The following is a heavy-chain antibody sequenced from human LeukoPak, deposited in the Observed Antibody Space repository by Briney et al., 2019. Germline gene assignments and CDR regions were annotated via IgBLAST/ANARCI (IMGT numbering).Heavy chain of an antibody. D-gene: IGHD2-15*01. Sequence: SETLSLTCAVYGGSFSGYYWSWIRQPPGKGLEWIGEINHSGSTNYNPSLKSRVTISVDTSKNQFSLKLSSVTAADTAVYYCAGNPPRYCSGGSCYSVERWFDHWGQGTLVTVSS. J-gene: IGHJ5*02. V-gene: IGHV4-34*01. CDR2: INHSGST. CDR1: GGSFSGYY. CDR3: AGNPPRYCSGGSCYSVERWFDH.